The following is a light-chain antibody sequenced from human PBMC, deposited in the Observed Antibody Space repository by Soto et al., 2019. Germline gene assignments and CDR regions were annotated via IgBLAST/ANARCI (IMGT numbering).Light chain of an antibody. Sequence: QSALTQPPSASGSPGQSVTISCTGTSSDVGGYNYVSWYQQHPGKAPKLMIYEVSKRPSGVPDRFSGSKSDNTASLTVSGLQAEDEADYFCCLYTSFFSFFGGGTKVTVL. J-gene: IGLJ2*01. V-gene: IGLV2-8*01. CDR2: EVS. CDR1: SSDVGGYNY. CDR3: CLYTSFFSF.